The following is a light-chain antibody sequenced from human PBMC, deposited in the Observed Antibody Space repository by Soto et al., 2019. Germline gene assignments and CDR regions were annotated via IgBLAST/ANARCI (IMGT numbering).Light chain of an antibody. J-gene: IGLJ2*01. CDR2: RNN. V-gene: IGLV1-47*01. Sequence: QSVLTQPPSASGTPGQRVTLSCSGSSSNIGSNYVYWYQQLPGTAPKLLIYRNNQRPSGVPDRFSGSKSGTSASLAISGLRYEDEADYYCAAWDDRLSGPVFGGGTKLTVL. CDR3: AAWDDRLSGPV. CDR1: SSNIGSNY.